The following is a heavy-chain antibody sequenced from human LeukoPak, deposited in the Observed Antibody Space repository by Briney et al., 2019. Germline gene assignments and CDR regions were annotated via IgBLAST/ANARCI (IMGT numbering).Heavy chain of an antibody. CDR2: IYTTGST. Sequence: SETLSLTRTVSGGSISDYYWSWIRQPAGKGLEWIGRIYTTGSTDYNPSLKSRVTISVDTSKNQFSLKLSSVTAADTAVYYCARVGGRGLNWFDPWGQGTLVTVSS. D-gene: IGHD3-10*01. J-gene: IGHJ5*02. V-gene: IGHV4-4*07. CDR1: GGSISDYY. CDR3: ARVGGRGLNWFDP.